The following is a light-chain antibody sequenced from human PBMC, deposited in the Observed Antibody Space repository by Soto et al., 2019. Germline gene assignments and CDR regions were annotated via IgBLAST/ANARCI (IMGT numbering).Light chain of an antibody. V-gene: IGKV4-1*01. CDR1: QSVLYSTNNKND. CDR3: HQYYITPLS. CDR2: WPA. Sequence: DIEMTQSPDSLAVSLGERATINCKSSQSVLYSTNNKNDLARYQQKPGQPPKLLSYWPATRTSGVPDRFSGSESGTHFTHTITSLQAEDMAVSYCHQYYITPLSLGGRTKVEIK. J-gene: IGKJ4*01.